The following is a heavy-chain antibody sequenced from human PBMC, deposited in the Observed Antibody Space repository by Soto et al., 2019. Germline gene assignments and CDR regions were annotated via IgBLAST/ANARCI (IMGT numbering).Heavy chain of an antibody. CDR3: AKDQGRRYSSSSDIAVAGYFDY. J-gene: IGHJ4*02. V-gene: IGHV3-30*18. Sequence: GGSLRLSCAASGFTFSSYGMHWVRQAPGKGLEWVAVISYDGSNKYYADSVKGRFTISRDNSKNTLYLQMNSLRAEDTAVYYCAKDQGRRYSSSSDIAVAGYFDYWGQGTLVTVSS. CDR1: GFTFSSYG. CDR2: ISYDGSNK. D-gene: IGHD6-19*01.